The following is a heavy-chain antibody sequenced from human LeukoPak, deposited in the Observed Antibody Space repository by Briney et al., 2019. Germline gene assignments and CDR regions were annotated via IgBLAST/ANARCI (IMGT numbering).Heavy chain of an antibody. CDR1: GFTFSSYS. J-gene: IGHJ6*04. CDR3: ASMMVRGRPLYYYDYGMDV. V-gene: IGHV3-48*02. CDR2: ISSSSSTI. Sequence: PGGSLGLSCAASGFTFSSYSMNWVRQAPGKGLEWVSYISSSSSTIYYADSVKGRFSIAEYNAKNSLYLQMNSLRDEDTAVYYCASMMVRGRPLYYYDYGMDVGGEASSFTVSS. D-gene: IGHD3-10*01.